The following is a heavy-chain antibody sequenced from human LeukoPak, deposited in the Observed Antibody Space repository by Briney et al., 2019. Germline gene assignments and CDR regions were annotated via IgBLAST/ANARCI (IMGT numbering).Heavy chain of an antibody. V-gene: IGHV6-1*01. Sequence: SQTLSLTCVISGDSVSNNAWNWVRQTPSGGLECLGRTYYNSKWYNDYAQSVKSRISIKSDTSKNQFSLQLNSVTPEDTAVYYCARGWARDGFNIWSQGTMVTVSS. CDR1: GDSVSNNA. J-gene: IGHJ3*02. CDR2: TYYNSKWYN. D-gene: IGHD6-13*01. CDR3: ARGWARDGFNI.